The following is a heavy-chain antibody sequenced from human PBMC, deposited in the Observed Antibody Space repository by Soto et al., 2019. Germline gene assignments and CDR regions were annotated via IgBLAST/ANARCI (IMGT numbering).Heavy chain of an antibody. CDR1: GLTVSRHY. V-gene: IGHV3-53*01. CDR3: AKDPLYDILTGSH. CDR2: IHIGGTT. Sequence: TGGSLRLSCAASGLTVSRHYMNWVRQAPGKGLKWVSVIHIGGTTYYAEYVKGCFTVSRDNSKISLYLQLNSLRVEDTAVYYCAKDPLYDILTGSHWGQGTLVTVSS. D-gene: IGHD3-9*01. J-gene: IGHJ4*02.